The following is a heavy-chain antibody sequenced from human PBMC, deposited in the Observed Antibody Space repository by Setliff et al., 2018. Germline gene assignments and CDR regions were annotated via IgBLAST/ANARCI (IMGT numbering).Heavy chain of an antibody. J-gene: IGHJ4*02. CDR1: GFTFNTYW. CDR3: ASATGY. V-gene: IGHV3-7*01. Sequence: PGGSLRLSCAASGFTFNTYWMTWVRQAPGKGLEWVANINPEGSEKYYVDSVKGRFTISRENAKSSLYLQMNSLRVEDTAVYYCASATGYWGQGILVTVSS. CDR2: INPEGSEK.